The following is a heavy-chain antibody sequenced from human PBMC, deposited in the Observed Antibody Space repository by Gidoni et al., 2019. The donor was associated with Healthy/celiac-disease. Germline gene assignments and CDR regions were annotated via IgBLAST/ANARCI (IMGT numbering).Heavy chain of an antibody. CDR1: GGSFSGYY. CDR3: ARLRAGIAAAVNWFDP. J-gene: IGHJ5*02. V-gene: IGHV4-34*01. D-gene: IGHD6-13*01. CDR2: INHSGST. Sequence: QVQLQQWGAGLLKPSETLSLTCAVYGGSFSGYYWSWIRQPPGKGLEWIGEINHSGSTNYNPSLKSRVTISVDTSKNQFSLKLSAVTAAETAVYYCARLRAGIAAAVNWFDPWGQGTLVTVSS.